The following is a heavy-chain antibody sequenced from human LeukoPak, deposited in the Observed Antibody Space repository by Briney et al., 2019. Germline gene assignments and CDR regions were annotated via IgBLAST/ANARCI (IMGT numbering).Heavy chain of an antibody. V-gene: IGHV4-39*07. CDR3: ARSLAYYYDSSGFGFFDY. J-gene: IGHJ4*02. CDR2: IYYSGST. Sequence: PSETLSLTCTVSGGSISSSSYYWGWIRQPPGKGLEWIGSIYYSGSTYYNPSLKSRVTISVDTSKNQFSLKLSSVTAADTAVYCCARSLAYYYDSSGFGFFDYWGQGALVTVSS. D-gene: IGHD3-22*01. CDR1: GGSISSSSYY.